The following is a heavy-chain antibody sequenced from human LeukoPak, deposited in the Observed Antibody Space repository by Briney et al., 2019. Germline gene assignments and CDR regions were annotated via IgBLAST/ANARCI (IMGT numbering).Heavy chain of an antibody. V-gene: IGHV3-7*01. CDR3: ARGGYHAYSLDY. J-gene: IGHJ4*02. D-gene: IGHD2-15*01. CDR2: INQEGSEE. CDR1: GFTFSTYW. Sequence: GGSLRLSCVGSGFTFSTYWMNWARRAPGKGLEWVANINQEGSEEYYLDSVKGRFTVSRDNAKNTLYLQMNSLRAEDTAVYYCARGGYHAYSLDYGGQGPLATVPP.